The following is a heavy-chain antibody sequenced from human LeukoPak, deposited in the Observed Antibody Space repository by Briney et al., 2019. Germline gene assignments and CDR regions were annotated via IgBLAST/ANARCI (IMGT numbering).Heavy chain of an antibody. CDR1: GFTFRDYG. CDR3: TKWSGFGDD. V-gene: IGHV3-23*01. J-gene: IGHJ4*02. CDR2: ISGSGGST. D-gene: IGHD3-10*01. Sequence: PGGSLRLSCLTSGFTFRDYGMSWVRQAPGKGLEWVAGISGSGGSTSYADSVKGRFTISRDNRKNTLYLQMSSLRPEDTAVYYCTKWSGFGDDWGQGILVTVSS.